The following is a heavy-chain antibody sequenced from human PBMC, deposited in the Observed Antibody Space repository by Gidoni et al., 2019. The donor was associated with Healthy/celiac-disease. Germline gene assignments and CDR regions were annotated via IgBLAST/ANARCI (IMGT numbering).Heavy chain of an antibody. J-gene: IGHJ6*02. D-gene: IGHD1-26*01. CDR3: ARVRYSGSYYRYYYYGMDV. V-gene: IGHV4-34*01. CDR2: INHSGST. Sequence: QVPLQQWGAGLLKPSETLSLTCAVYGGSFSGYYWSWICQHPGKGLEWIGEINHSGSTNYNPSPKSRVTISLDTSKNQFSLKLSSVTAADTAVYYCARVRYSGSYYRYYYYGMDVWGQGTTVTVSS. CDR1: GGSFSGYY.